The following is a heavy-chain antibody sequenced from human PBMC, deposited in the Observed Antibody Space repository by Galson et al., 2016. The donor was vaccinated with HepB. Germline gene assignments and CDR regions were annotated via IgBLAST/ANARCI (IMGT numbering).Heavy chain of an antibody. J-gene: IGHJ4*02. Sequence: QSGAEVTKPGESLKISCKGSGSTFSHSWIGWVRQMPGKGLEWMGIIYPGDSDTRYSPSFQGQVTISADKSISTAYLQWSSLKASDTAMYYCARLVTTLNPIDYWGQGTLVTVSS. CDR3: ARLVTTLNPIDY. D-gene: IGHD4-17*01. V-gene: IGHV5-51*01. CDR2: IYPGDSDT. CDR1: GSTFSHSW.